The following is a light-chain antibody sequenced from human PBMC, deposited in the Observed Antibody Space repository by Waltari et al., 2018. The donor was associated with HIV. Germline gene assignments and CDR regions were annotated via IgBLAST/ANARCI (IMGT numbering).Light chain of an antibody. V-gene: IGKV3-15*01. CDR3: QQYDDWRGT. CDR2: GAS. CDR1: QNVNSN. J-gene: IGKJ2*02. Sequence: IVMTQSPATLSVSPRERATLSCRASQNVNSNLAWYQQKPGQAPRLLISGASTRATGIPARFTGSGSGTEFTLIISSLQSEDFAVYYCQQYDDWRGTFGQGTTLEIK.